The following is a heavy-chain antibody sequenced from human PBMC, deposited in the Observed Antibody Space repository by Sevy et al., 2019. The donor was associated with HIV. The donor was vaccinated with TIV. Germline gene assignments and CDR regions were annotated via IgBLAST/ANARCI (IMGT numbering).Heavy chain of an antibody. CDR2: IRSQIYGGTT. Sequence: GGSLRLSCTTSGFTFGDCGVSWIRQAPGKGLEWVGIIRSQIYGGTTNYGASVMGRFTLSRDDSKSSAYLHLSSLEVEDTAMYYCIKMETGLDAFDFWGQGTLVTVSS. V-gene: IGHV3-49*03. D-gene: IGHD1-1*01. CDR1: GFTFGDCG. J-gene: IGHJ4*02. CDR3: IKMETGLDAFDF.